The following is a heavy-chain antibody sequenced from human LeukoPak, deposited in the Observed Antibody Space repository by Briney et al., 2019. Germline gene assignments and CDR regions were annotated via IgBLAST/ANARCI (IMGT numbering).Heavy chain of an antibody. J-gene: IGHJ3*02. D-gene: IGHD3-9*01. Sequence: SVKVSCKASGGTFSSYAISWVRQAPGQGLEWMGGIMPIFGTANYAQKFQGRVTNTADKSTSTAYMELSSLRSEDTAVYYCAREKYYDILTGYYTDAFDIWGQGTMVTVSS. CDR2: IMPIFGTA. CDR3: AREKYYDILTGYYTDAFDI. V-gene: IGHV1-69*06. CDR1: GGTFSSYA.